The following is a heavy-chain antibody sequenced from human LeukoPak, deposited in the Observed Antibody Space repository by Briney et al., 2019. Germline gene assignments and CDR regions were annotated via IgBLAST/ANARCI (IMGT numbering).Heavy chain of an antibody. CDR3: ARDPPGTGAYLDY. J-gene: IGHJ4*02. V-gene: IGHV4-59*01. CDR1: GGSISGYY. Sequence: PSETLSLTCTVPGGSISGYYWSWIRQPPGKELEYIGYIYYSGSTNYNPSFKSRVTISVDTSKNQFSLKLSSVTAADTAVYYCARDPPGTGAYLDYWGQGTLVTVSS. D-gene: IGHD2-8*02. CDR2: IYYSGST.